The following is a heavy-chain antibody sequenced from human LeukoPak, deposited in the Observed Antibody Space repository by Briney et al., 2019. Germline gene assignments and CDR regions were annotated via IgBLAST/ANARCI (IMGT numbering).Heavy chain of an antibody. CDR3: ARAGYSYGLNI. CDR1: GGSFSGYY. V-gene: IGHV4-34*01. D-gene: IGHD5-18*01. J-gene: IGHJ3*02. Sequence: PSETLSLTCAVYGGSFSGYYWSWIRQPPVKGLEWIGEINHSGSTNYNPSLKSRVTISVDTSKNQFSLKLSSVTAADTAVYYCARAGYSYGLNIWGQGTMVTVSS. CDR2: INHSGST.